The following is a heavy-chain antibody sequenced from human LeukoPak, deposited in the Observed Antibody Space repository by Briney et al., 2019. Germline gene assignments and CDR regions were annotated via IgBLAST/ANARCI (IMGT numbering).Heavy chain of an antibody. D-gene: IGHD3-3*01. CDR3: ARGSQEWLGAFDI. Sequence: PSQTLSLTCAVSGGSISSGGYSWSWIRQPPGKGLEWIGYIYYSGSTYYNPSLKSRVTISVDTSKNQFSLKLSSVTAADTAVYYCARGSQEWLGAFDIWGQGTMVTVSS. J-gene: IGHJ3*02. V-gene: IGHV4-30-4*08. CDR2: IYYSGST. CDR1: GGSISSGGYS.